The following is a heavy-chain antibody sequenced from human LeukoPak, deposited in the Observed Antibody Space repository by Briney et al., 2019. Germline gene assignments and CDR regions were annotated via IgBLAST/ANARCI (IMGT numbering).Heavy chain of an antibody. D-gene: IGHD2-15*01. CDR1: GGSISSYY. CDR2: INHSGST. J-gene: IGHJ4*02. V-gene: IGHV4-34*01. CDR3: ARGGRVKTFDY. Sequence: SETLSLTCTVSGGSISSYYWSWIRQPPGKGLEWIGEINHSGSTNYNPSLKSRVTISVDTSKNQFSLKLSSVTAADTAVYYCARGGRVKTFDYWGQGTLVTVSS.